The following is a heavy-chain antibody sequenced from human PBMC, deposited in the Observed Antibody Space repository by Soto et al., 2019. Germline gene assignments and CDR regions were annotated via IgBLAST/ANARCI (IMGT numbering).Heavy chain of an antibody. Sequence: SETLSLTCAVYGGSFSGYYWSWIRQPPGKGLEWIGEINHSGSTNYNPSLKSRVTISVDTSKNQFSLKLSSVTAADTAVYYCARGGDIASKNWFDPWGQGTLGTFSS. V-gene: IGHV4-34*01. J-gene: IGHJ5*02. D-gene: IGHD5-12*01. CDR2: INHSGST. CDR3: ARGGDIASKNWFDP. CDR1: GGSFSGYY.